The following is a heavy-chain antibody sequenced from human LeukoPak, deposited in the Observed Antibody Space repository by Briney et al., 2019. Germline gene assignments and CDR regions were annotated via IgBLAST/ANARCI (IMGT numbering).Heavy chain of an antibody. Sequence: GSLRLSCAASGFTFSSYRMHWVRQAPGKGLVWVSRINGDGSSTNYADSVKGRFTISRDNPKNTLYLQMNSLRAEDTAVYYCARSPGQCSGGSCATGYWGQGTLVTVSS. CDR3: ARSPGQCSGGSCATGY. D-gene: IGHD2-15*01. CDR2: INGDGSST. J-gene: IGHJ4*02. CDR1: GFTFSSYR. V-gene: IGHV3-74*01.